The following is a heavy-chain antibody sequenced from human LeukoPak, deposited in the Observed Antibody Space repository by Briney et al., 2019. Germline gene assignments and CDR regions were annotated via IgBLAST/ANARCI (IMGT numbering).Heavy chain of an antibody. V-gene: IGHV3-30*02. CDR1: GFTFSSYG. CDR3: ARWLQFPDAFDI. J-gene: IGHJ3*02. Sequence: GGSLRLSCAASGFTFSSYGMHWVRQAPGKGLEWVAFIRYDGSNKYYADSVKGRFTISRDNSKNTLYLQMNSLRAEDTTVYYCARWLQFPDAFDIWGQGTMVTVSS. D-gene: IGHD5-24*01. CDR2: IRYDGSNK.